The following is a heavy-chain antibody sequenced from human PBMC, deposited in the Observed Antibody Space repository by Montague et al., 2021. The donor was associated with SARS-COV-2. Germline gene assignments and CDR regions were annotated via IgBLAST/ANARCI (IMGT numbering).Heavy chain of an antibody. J-gene: IGHJ4*02. V-gene: IGHV3-23*03. Sequence: SLRLSCAASGFTFSSYAMTWVHQAPGKGLEWVSVIYSGGSSTYYADSVKGRFTISRDNSKNTLYLQMNSLRAEDTAVYYCAKDARYDFWSVYYLDYWGQGTLVTVSS. CDR3: AKDARYDFWSVYYLDY. CDR1: GFTFSSYA. CDR2: IYSGGSST. D-gene: IGHD3-3*01.